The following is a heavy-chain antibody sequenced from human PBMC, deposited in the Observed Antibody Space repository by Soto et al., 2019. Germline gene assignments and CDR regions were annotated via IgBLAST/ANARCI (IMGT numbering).Heavy chain of an antibody. CDR3: AREGAHYYDSSGYYSGPDY. CDR1: GFTFSSYA. J-gene: IGHJ4*02. Sequence: PGGSLRLSCAASGFTFSSYAMNWVRQAPGKGLEWVAVISYDGSNKYYADSVKGRFTISRDNSKNTLYLQMNSLRAEDTAVYYCAREGAHYYDSSGYYSGPDYWGQGTLVTVSS. V-gene: IGHV3-30-3*01. CDR2: ISYDGSNK. D-gene: IGHD3-22*01.